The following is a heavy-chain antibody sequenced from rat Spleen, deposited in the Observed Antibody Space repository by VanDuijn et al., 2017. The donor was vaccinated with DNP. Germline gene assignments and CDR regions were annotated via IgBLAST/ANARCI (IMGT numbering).Heavy chain of an antibody. CDR2: ISASGGST. D-gene: IGHD1-4*01. V-gene: IGHV5S23*01. CDR1: GFTFSDYN. J-gene: IGHJ2*01. Sequence: EVQLVESGGGLVQAGRSLKLSCAASGFTFSDYNMAWVRQAPKKGLEWVATISASGGSTYYRDSVKGRCTISRDNANNTLYLQMSSLRSEDTATYYCTRDLNHGYNYAFDYWGQGVMVTVSS. CDR3: TRDLNHGYNYAFDY.